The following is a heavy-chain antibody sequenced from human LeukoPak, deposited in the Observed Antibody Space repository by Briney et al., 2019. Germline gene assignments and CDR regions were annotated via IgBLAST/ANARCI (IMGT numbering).Heavy chain of an antibody. CDR1: GFTFSDYY. CDR3: ARVVVPAAPHFDY. Sequence: GGSLRLSWAASGFTFSDYYMSWIRQAPGKGLEWVSYISSSGSTIYYADSVKGRFTISRDNAKNSLYLQMNSLRAEDTAVYYCARVVVPAAPHFDYWGQGTLVTVSS. CDR2: ISSSGSTI. J-gene: IGHJ4*02. D-gene: IGHD2-2*01. V-gene: IGHV3-11*01.